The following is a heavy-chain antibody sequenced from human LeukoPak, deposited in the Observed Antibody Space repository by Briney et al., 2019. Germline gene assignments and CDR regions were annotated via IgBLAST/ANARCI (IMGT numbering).Heavy chain of an antibody. CDR1: GGSFSGYY. CDR3: ARGPRYYYGSGSRKNWFDP. V-gene: IGHV4-34*01. J-gene: IGHJ5*02. CDR2: INHSGST. D-gene: IGHD3-10*01. Sequence: PSETLSLTCAVYGGSFSGYYWSWIRQPPGKGLESIGEINHSGSTNYNPSLKSRVTISVDTSKNQFSLKLSSVTAADTAVYYCARGPRYYYGSGSRKNWFDPWGQGTLVTVSS.